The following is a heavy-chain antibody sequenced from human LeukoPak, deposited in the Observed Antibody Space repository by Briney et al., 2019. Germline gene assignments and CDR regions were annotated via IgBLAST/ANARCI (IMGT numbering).Heavy chain of an antibody. Sequence: GGSLRLSCAASGFTFSSYSMNCVPHAPGKGLEWVSPISSSSSYLSYADSVTGRFTISRDNANKSLYLQMNSMRAEDKAVYYCARDATHAYYDREGFDYWGQGTLVTVSS. CDR3: ARDATHAYYDREGFDY. CDR2: ISSSSSYL. D-gene: IGHD3-22*01. J-gene: IGHJ4*02. CDR1: GFTFSSYS. V-gene: IGHV3-21*01.